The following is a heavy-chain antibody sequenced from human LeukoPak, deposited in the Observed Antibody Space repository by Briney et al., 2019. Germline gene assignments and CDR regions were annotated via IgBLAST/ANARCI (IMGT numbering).Heavy chain of an antibody. CDR2: IYPGDSDT. CDR3: ARQYGRPFAY. CDR1: GYSFSNYW. V-gene: IGHV5-51*01. J-gene: IGHJ4*02. D-gene: IGHD4-17*01. Sequence: GESLKISCKGPGYSFSNYWIGWVRQMPGKGLEWMGIIYPGDSDTRYSPSFQGQVTISVDESINTAYLQWSSLEASDTAMYYCARQYGRPFAYWGQGTLVTVSS.